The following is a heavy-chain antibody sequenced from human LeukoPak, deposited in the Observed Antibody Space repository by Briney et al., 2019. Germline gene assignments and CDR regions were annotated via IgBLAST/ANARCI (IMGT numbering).Heavy chain of an antibody. CDR2: INPDGRDT. CDR3: TTWGDTTAEYFQR. V-gene: IGHV3-7*01. Sequence: GGSLRLSCAASGFTFSSYWMSWVRQAPGKGLEWVANINPDGRDTYYVDSVRGRFTISRDNAQNSMYLQMNSLRVEDTAVYYCTTWGDTTAEYFQRWGQGTLVTVSS. CDR1: GFTFSSYW. J-gene: IGHJ1*01. D-gene: IGHD2-21*02.